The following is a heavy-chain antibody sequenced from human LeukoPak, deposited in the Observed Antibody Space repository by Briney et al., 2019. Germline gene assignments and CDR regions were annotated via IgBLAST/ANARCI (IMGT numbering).Heavy chain of an antibody. CDR2: ISDSGSTM. Sequence: GGSLRLSCAVSGFTFSNYNMNWVRQAPWKRPEWLSYISDSGSTMHYADSVRGRFTISRDNAKNSLYLQMNSLRAEDTAVYYCARVDAVVSSGYQRFFQHWGQGTLVTVSS. CDR3: ARVDAVVSSGYQRFFQH. V-gene: IGHV3-48*01. D-gene: IGHD3-22*01. J-gene: IGHJ1*01. CDR1: GFTFSNYN.